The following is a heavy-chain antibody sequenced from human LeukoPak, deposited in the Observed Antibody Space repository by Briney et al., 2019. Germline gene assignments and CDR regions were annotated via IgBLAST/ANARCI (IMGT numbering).Heavy chain of an antibody. CDR2: IYYSGST. V-gene: IGHV4-59*01. Sequence: SETLSLTCTVSGGSISSYYWSWIRQPPGKGLEWIGYIYYSGSTNYNPSLKSRVTISVDTSKNQFSLKLSSVTAADTAVYYCARALMGGYDAFDIWGQGTMVTVFS. CDR3: ARALMGGYDAFDI. D-gene: IGHD3-16*01. CDR1: GGSISSYY. J-gene: IGHJ3*02.